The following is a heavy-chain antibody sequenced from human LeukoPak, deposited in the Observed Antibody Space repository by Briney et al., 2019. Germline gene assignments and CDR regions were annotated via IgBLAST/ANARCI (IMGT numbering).Heavy chain of an antibody. CDR3: ARGGYYGSGNDFRFDP. CDR2: INHSGST. J-gene: IGHJ5*02. CDR1: SGSFSTYY. Sequence: SETLPLTCAVYSGSFSTYYWNWIRQPPGKGLEWIGEINHSGSTNYNPSLKSRVTISVDTSKNQFSLKLSSVTAADTAVYYCARGGYYGSGNDFRFDPWGQGTLVTVSS. D-gene: IGHD3-10*01. V-gene: IGHV4-34*01.